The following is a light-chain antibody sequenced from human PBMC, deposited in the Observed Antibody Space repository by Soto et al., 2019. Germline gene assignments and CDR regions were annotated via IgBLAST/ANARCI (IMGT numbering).Light chain of an antibody. CDR3: KQRSNWPPIT. V-gene: IGKV3-11*01. CDR1: QSVSSY. CDR2: DAS. J-gene: IGKJ5*01. Sequence: EIVLTQSPATLSLSPGERATLSCRASQSVSSYLAWYQQKPGQAPRLLIYDASNRATDIPARFSGSGSGTAFTLTIRSLEPEDFAVYYCKQRSNWPPITFGQGTRLEIK.